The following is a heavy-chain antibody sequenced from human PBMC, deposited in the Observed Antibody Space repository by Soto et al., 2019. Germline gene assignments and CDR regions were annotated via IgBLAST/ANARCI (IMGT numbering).Heavy chain of an antibody. Sequence: PGGSLRLSCAASGFTFSNYAMHWVRQAPGKGLEWVAVISYDGSNTYYADSVKGRFTISRDNSKNTLYLQMDSLRAEDTAVYFYARRPVTYYFDYWGQGTPVTVSS. CDR1: GFTFSNYA. CDR2: ISYDGSNT. J-gene: IGHJ4*02. D-gene: IGHD4-17*01. V-gene: IGHV3-30-3*01. CDR3: ARRPVTYYFDY.